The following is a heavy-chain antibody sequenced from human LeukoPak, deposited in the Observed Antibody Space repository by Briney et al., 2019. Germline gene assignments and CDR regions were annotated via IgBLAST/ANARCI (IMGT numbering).Heavy chain of an antibody. Sequence: ASVKVSCKASGYTFTSYGISWVRQAPGQGLEWMGWISAYNGNTNYAQKLQGRVTMTTDTSTSTAYMELRSLRSDDTAVYYCARNNRGMVRGIIVDYFDYWGQGTLVTVSS. V-gene: IGHV1-18*01. D-gene: IGHD3-10*01. CDR1: GYTFTSYG. CDR3: ARNNRGMVRGIIVDYFDY. CDR2: ISAYNGNT. J-gene: IGHJ4*02.